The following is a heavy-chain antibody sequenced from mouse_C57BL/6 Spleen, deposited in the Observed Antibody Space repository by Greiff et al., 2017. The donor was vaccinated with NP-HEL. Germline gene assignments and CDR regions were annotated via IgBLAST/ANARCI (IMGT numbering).Heavy chain of an antibody. Sequence: QVQLKQSGPELVKPGASVKISCKASGYAFSSSWMNWVKQRPGKGLEWIGRISPGDGDTNYNGKFKGKATLTADKSSSTAYMQLSSLTSEDSAVYFCARNGQLRLVWFAYWGQGTLVTVSA. CDR3: ARNGQLRLVWFAY. V-gene: IGHV1-82*01. CDR2: ISPGDGDT. J-gene: IGHJ3*01. D-gene: IGHD3-2*02. CDR1: GYAFSSSW.